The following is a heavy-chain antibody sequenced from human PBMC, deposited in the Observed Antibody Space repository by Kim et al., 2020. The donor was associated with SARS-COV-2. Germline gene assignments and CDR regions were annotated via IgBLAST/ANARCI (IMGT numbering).Heavy chain of an antibody. CDR2: INPNSGGT. CDR3: ARASDLQYYDFWINY. Sequence: ASVKVSCKASGYTFTGYYMHWVRQAPGQGLEWMGRINPNSGGTNYAQKFQGRVTMTRDTSISTAYMELSRLRSDDTAVYYCARASDLQYYDFWINYWGQGTLVTVSS. D-gene: IGHD3-3*01. V-gene: IGHV1-2*06. J-gene: IGHJ4*02. CDR1: GYTFTGYY.